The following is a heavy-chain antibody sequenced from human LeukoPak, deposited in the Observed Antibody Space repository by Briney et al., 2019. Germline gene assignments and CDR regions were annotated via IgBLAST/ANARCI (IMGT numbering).Heavy chain of an antibody. V-gene: IGHV1-2*02. CDR2: INPNSGGT. D-gene: IGHD3-10*01. J-gene: IGHJ4*02. Sequence: ASVKVSCKASGYTFTGYYMHWVRQAPGQGLEWMGWINPNSGGTNYAQKLQGRVTMTTDTSTSTAYMELRSLRSDDTAVYYCARDRRDQGVLWFAKFDYWGQGTLVTVSS. CDR3: ARDRRDQGVLWFAKFDY. CDR1: GYTFTGYY.